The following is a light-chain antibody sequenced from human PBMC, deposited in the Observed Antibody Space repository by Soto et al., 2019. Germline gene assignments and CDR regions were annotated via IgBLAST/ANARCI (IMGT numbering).Light chain of an antibody. V-gene: IGKV1-39*01. CDR2: AAS. CDR1: QSISSY. Sequence: DIQMTQSPSSLSASVGDRVTITCRASQSISSYLNWYQQKPGKAPKVLIYAASSSQSGVPSRFSGSGSGTDFTLTISSLQPEDFATYYCQQSYSTPYTFGQGTKLEIK. J-gene: IGKJ2*01. CDR3: QQSYSTPYT.